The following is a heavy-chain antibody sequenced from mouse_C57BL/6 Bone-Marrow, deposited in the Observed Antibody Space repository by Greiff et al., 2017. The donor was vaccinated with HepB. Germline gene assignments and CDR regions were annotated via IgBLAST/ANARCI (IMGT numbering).Heavy chain of an antibody. CDR2: ISSGCSTI. V-gene: IGHV5-17*01. CDR3: ARISLYYFDY. CDR1: GFTFSDYG. Sequence: DVQLQESGGGLVKPGGSLKLSCAASGFTFSDYGMHWVRQAPEKGLEWVAYISSGCSTIYYADTVKGRFTISRDNAKNTLFLQMTSLRSEDTAMYYCARISLYYFDYWGQGTTLTVSS. J-gene: IGHJ2*01.